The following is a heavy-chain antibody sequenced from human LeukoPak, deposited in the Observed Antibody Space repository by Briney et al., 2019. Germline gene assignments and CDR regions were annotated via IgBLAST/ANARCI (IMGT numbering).Heavy chain of an antibody. CDR2: INPNSGGT. J-gene: IGHJ4*02. CDR3: ARDLRAPGYCSSTSCYNPDY. V-gene: IGHV1-2*02. CDR1: GYTLTGYY. D-gene: IGHD2-2*02. Sequence: ASVKVSCKASGYTLTGYYMHWVRHAPGQGLESMGWINPNSGGTNYAQKFQGRVTMTRDTSISTAYMELSRLRSDDTAVYYCARDLRAPGYCSSTSCYNPDYWRQGPWSPSSQ.